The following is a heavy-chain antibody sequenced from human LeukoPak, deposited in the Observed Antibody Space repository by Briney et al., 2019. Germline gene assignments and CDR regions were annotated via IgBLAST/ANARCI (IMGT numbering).Heavy chain of an antibody. CDR1: GFTVSSNY. V-gene: IGHV3-53*01. J-gene: IGHJ4*02. CDR3: ARYRYSGSYPLDY. Sequence: GGSLRLSYAASGFTVSSNYMSWVRQAPGKGLEWVSVIYSGGSTYYADSVKGRFTISRDNSKNTLYLQMNSLRAEDTAVYYCARYRYSGSYPLDYWGQGTLVTVSS. CDR2: IYSGGST. D-gene: IGHD1-26*01.